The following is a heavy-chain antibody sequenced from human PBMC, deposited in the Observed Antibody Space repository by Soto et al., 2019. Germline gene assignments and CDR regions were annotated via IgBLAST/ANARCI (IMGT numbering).Heavy chain of an antibody. CDR3: AKDRVVRGVTDAFDI. D-gene: IGHD3-10*01. CDR2: ISGSGGST. V-gene: IGHV3-23*01. Sequence: PGGSLGLSCAASEFTFSIYAMSWVRQAPGKGLEWVSAISGSGGSTYYADSVKGRFTISRDNSKNTLYLQMNSLRAEDTAVYYCAKDRVVRGVTDAFDIWGQGTMVTVSS. J-gene: IGHJ3*02. CDR1: EFTFSIYA.